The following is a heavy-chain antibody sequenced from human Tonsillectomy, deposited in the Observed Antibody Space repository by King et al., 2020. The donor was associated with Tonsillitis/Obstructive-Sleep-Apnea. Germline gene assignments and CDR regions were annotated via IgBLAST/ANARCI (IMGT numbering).Heavy chain of an antibody. D-gene: IGHD3-10*01. J-gene: IGHJ4*02. CDR1: GFTFSTYS. CDR3: ARIYGSRSYTPV. CDR2: ISSSSSYI. Sequence: VQLVESGGGLVKPGVSLRLSCAASGFTFSTYSMNWVRQAPGTGLEWVSSISSSSSYIYYADSVKGRFTISRDNTKKSLFLQMNSLRAEDTAVYYCARIYGSRSYTPVWGQGTLVTVSS. V-gene: IGHV3-21*01.